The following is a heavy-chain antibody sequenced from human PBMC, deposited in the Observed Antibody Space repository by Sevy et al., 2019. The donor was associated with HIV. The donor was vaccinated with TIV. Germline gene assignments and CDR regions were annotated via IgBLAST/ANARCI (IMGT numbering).Heavy chain of an antibody. J-gene: IGHJ4*02. CDR3: ARGGAGGAHFDY. CDR1: GGSISRGGYS. V-gene: IGHV4-30-2*01. Sequence: SETLSLTCDVSGGSISRGGYSWNWIRQPPGKGLERIGYIYQSGSTNYNPSLKSRVTLSVDRSKNQFALKVTSVTVADTAVYYCARGGAGGAHFDYWGQGTLVTVSS. D-gene: IGHD3-16*01. CDR2: IYQSGST.